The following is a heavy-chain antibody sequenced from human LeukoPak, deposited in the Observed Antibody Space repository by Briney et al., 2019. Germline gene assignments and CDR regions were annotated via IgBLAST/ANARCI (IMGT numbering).Heavy chain of an antibody. J-gene: IGHJ4*02. D-gene: IGHD3-3*01. Sequence: QSGGSLRLSCAASGFTFSSYAMSWVRQAPGKGLEWVSAISGSGGSTYYADSVKGRFTISRDNSKNTLYLQMNSLRAEDTAVYYCAKDYDFWSGYSFDYWGQGTLVTVSS. CDR3: AKDYDFWSGYSFDY. CDR2: ISGSGGST. CDR1: GFTFSSYA. V-gene: IGHV3-23*01.